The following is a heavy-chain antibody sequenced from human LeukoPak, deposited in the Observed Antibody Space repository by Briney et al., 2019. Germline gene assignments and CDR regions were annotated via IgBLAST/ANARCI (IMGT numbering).Heavy chain of an antibody. CDR3: ARDTPGDLDAFDI. CDR2: IYYSGST. J-gene: IGHJ3*02. D-gene: IGHD7-27*01. V-gene: IGHV4-31*03. Sequence: SETLSLTCTVSGGSISSGGYYWSWIRQHPGKGLEWIGYIYYSGSTYYNPSLKSRVTISVDTSKNQFSLKLSSVTAADTAVYYYARDTPGDLDAFDIWGQGTMVTVSS. CDR1: GGSISSGGYY.